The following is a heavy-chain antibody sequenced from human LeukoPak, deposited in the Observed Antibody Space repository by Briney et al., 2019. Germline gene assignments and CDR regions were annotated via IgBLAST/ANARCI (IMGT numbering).Heavy chain of an antibody. D-gene: IGHD2-2*01. CDR3: ARDRHDCSNTSCGRPPYYYYYYGMDV. CDR2: ISESGGST. J-gene: IGHJ6*02. V-gene: IGHV3-23*01. CDR1: GFTFSTSA. Sequence: PGGSLRLSCVVSGFTFSTSAMSWVRQAPGKGLEWVSGISESGGSTYYANSVKGRFTSSRDNSKNTLYLQMNSLRAEDTAVYYCARDRHDCSNTSCGRPPYYYYYYGMDVWGQGTTVTVSS.